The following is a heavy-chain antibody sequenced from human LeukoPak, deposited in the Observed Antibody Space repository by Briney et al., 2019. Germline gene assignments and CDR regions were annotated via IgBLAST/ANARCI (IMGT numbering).Heavy chain of an antibody. D-gene: IGHD3-22*01. Sequence: EASVKVSCKVSRYTLTELSMHWVRQAPGKGLEWMGGFDPEDGETIYAQKFQGRVTMTEDTSTDTAYMELSSLRSEDTAVYYCARGPLEPFDSSDYGVYYYGMDVWGQGTTVTVSS. CDR3: ARGPLEPFDSSDYGVYYYGMDV. V-gene: IGHV1-24*01. J-gene: IGHJ6*02. CDR1: RYTLTELS. CDR2: FDPEDGET.